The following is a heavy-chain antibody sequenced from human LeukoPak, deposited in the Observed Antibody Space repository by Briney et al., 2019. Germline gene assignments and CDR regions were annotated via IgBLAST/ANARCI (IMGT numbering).Heavy chain of an antibody. J-gene: IGHJ6*02. V-gene: IGHV3-49*04. D-gene: IGHD6-13*01. CDR3: AGGGSSSWHGTFGMDV. CDR2: IRSKAYGGTT. Sequence: PGRSLRLSCTASGFTFGDYAMSWVRQAPGKGLEWVGFIRSKAYGGTTEYAASVKGRFTISRDDSKSIAYLQMNSLRAEDTAVYYCAGGGSSSWHGTFGMDVWGQGTTVTVSS. CDR1: GFTFGDYA.